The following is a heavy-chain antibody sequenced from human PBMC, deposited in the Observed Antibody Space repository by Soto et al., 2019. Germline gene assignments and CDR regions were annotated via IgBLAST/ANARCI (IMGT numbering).Heavy chain of an antibody. Sequence: GGSLRLSCAASGFAFSIYAMSWVRQSPGKGLEWVASVSGSGGSTYSADSVKGRFTISRDNSKIMVYLQMNSLRAEDTAIYYCAKCDGDYRYYYYGMDVWGQGTTVTVSS. D-gene: IGHD4-17*01. CDR2: VSGSGGST. CDR3: AKCDGDYRYYYYGMDV. J-gene: IGHJ6*02. V-gene: IGHV3-23*01. CDR1: GFAFSIYA.